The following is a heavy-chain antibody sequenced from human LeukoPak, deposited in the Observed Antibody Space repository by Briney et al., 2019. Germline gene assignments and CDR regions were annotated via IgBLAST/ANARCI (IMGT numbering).Heavy chain of an antibody. CDR3: ANVSPYYFDY. CDR1: GFTFSSYA. Sequence: GASLRLSCAASGFTFSSYAMSWVRQAPGKGLEWVSAISGSGGSTYYADSVKGRFTISRENSKNTLYLQMNSLRAADTAVYYCANVSPYYFDYWGQGTLVTVSS. J-gene: IGHJ4*02. CDR2: ISGSGGST. V-gene: IGHV3-23*01.